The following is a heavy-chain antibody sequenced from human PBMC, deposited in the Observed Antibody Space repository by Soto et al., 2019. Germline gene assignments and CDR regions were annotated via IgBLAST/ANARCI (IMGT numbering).Heavy chain of an antibody. V-gene: IGHV1-2*02. CDR3: ARSLTEGYCTITGCYTRPLYGMDV. D-gene: IGHD2-2*02. J-gene: IGHJ6*02. Sequence: ASVKVSFKASGYTFSGYYIHWRREAPGRGLECMGWINPNSGGTNYAQKFQGRVTVTRDTPTSTAYMELSRLTSDDTAVYYCARSLTEGYCTITGCYTRPLYGMDVWGQGTTVTVSS. CDR1: GYTFSGYY. CDR2: INPNSGGT.